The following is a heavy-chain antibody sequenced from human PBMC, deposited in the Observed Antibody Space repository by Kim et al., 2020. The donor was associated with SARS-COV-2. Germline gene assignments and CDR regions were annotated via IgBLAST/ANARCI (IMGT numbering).Heavy chain of an antibody. V-gene: IGHV3-33*01. CDR1: GFIFSDFG. CDR2: IWYYGSNK. Sequence: GGSLRLSCLVSGFIFSDFGMHWVRQAPGKGLEWVAVIWYYGSNKYYVDSVKGRFTISRDNSKNTLYLQMNSLRGEDTAVYYCARGSGYYWGVGGCWGQGT. CDR3: ARGSGYYWGVGGC. J-gene: IGHJ3*01. D-gene: IGHD3-22*01.